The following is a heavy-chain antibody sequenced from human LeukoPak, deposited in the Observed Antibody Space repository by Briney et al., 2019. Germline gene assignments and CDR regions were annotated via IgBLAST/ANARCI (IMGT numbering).Heavy chain of an antibody. V-gene: IGHV3-74*01. D-gene: IGHD3-10*01. CDR2: INSDGTTT. CDR1: GFSFSSFW. J-gene: IGHJ4*02. Sequence: PGGSLRLSCAASGFSFSSFWMHWVRQVPGKGLVWVSGINSDGTTTGYADSVKGRFSVSRDNARNTMYLQMNSLRVEDTAVYFCARDWEFDKFDYWGQGTLVTVSS. CDR3: ARDWEFDKFDY.